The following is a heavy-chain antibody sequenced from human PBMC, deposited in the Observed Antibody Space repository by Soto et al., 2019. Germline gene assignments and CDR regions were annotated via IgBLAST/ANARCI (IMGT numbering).Heavy chain of an antibody. V-gene: IGHV4-39*01. CDR1: GGSISSSSYY. D-gene: IGHD6-19*01. CDR2: IYYSGST. CDR3: STAAGGSGSSNDY. J-gene: IGHJ4*02. Sequence: SETLSLTCTVSGGSISSSSYYWGWIRQPPGKGLEWIGSIYYSGSTYYNPSLKSRVTISVDTSKNQFSLKLSSVTAADTAVYYCSTAAGGSGSSNDYWGQGTLVTVSS.